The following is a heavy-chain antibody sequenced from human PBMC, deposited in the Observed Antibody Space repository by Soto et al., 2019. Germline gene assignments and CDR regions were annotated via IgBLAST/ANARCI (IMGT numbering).Heavy chain of an antibody. Sequence: SVKVSCKASGGTFSSYAISWVRQAPGQGLEWMGGIIPIFGTANYAQKFQGRVTITADKSTSTAYMELSSLRSEDTAVYYCASPTTVVTLTDYYYGMDGWGQGTTVTVAS. D-gene: IGHD4-17*01. V-gene: IGHV1-69*06. CDR2: IIPIFGTA. J-gene: IGHJ6*02. CDR1: GGTFSSYA. CDR3: ASPTTVVTLTDYYYGMDG.